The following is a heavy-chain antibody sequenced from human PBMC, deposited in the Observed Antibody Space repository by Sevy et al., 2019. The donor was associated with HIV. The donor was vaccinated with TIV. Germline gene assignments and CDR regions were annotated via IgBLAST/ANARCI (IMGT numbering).Heavy chain of an antibody. CDR2: IGVYNGNA. CDR1: GYNFASYG. V-gene: IGHV1-18*01. CDR3: ARVPTYYYGSATYFDY. D-gene: IGHD3-10*01. J-gene: IGHJ4*02. Sequence: ASVKVSCKTSGYNFASYGITWVRQAPGQGLAWMGWIGVYNGNANSAQNLQARFTMTTDTATSTAYMELTSLRSDDTAVYYCARVPTYYYGSATYFDYWGQGTLVTVSS.